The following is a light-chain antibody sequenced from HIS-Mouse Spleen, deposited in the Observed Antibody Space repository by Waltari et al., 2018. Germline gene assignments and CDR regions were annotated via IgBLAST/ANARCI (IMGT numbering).Light chain of an antibody. CDR1: ALPKKY. CDR2: EDS. CDR3: YSTDSSGNHRV. Sequence: SYELTQPPSVSVSPGQTGRITCSGDALPKKYAYWYQHKSGQAPVLVIYEDSKRPSGIPERFSGSSSGTMATLTISGAQVEDEADYYCYSTDSSGNHRVFGGGTKLTVL. V-gene: IGLV3-10*01. J-gene: IGLJ2*01.